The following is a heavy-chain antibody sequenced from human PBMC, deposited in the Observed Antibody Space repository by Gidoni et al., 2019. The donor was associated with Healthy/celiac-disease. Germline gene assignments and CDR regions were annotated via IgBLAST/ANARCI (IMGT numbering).Heavy chain of an antibody. D-gene: IGHD3-3*01. CDR2: IKQDGSEK. Sequence: EVQLVESGGGLVQPGGSLRLSCAASGFTFSSYWMSWVRQAPGKGLEWVANIKQDGSEKYYVDSVKGRFTISRDNAKNSLYLQMNSLRAEDTAVYYCASYKNDDFWSGYYYFQHWGQGTLVTVSS. V-gene: IGHV3-7*01. J-gene: IGHJ1*01. CDR3: ASYKNDDFWSGYYYFQH. CDR1: GFTFSSYW.